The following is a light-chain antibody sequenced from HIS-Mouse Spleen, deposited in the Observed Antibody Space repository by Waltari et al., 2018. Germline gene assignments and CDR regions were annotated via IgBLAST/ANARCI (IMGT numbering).Light chain of an antibody. CDR1: QLVSSY. J-gene: IGKJ4*01. V-gene: IGKV3-11*01. CDR2: DAS. CDR3: QQRRKWTTLT. Sequence: IVLPQSPATLSLSPGDLAPLSCRASQLVSSYLAWYQQKPGQAPRLLIYDASNRATGIPARFSGSGYGTDFTLTISSLEPEDFAVYYCQQRRKWTTLTLGGGKKVEIK.